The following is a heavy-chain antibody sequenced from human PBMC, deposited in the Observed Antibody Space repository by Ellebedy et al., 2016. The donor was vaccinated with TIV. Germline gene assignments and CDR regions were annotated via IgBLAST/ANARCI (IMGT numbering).Heavy chain of an antibody. CDR2: IRYDETNK. J-gene: IGHJ4*02. CDR3: ATSTAYSRTWFRIDS. Sequence: GESLKISCAASGFTFSSFGMHWVRQAPGKGLEWVSFIRYDETNKFYADSVKGRFTISRDNSKSTLYLQVNSLRAEDTAVYYCATSTAYSRTWFRIDSWGQGILVTVSS. D-gene: IGHD1-26*01. CDR1: GFTFSSFG. V-gene: IGHV3-30*02.